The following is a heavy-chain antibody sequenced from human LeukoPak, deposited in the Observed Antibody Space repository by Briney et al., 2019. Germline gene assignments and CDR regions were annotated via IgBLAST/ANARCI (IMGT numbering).Heavy chain of an antibody. CDR3: ARDLGRGSSWYVYGY. Sequence: GGSLRLSCAASGCTFSSYAMHWVRQAPGKGLEWVALISYDGSNKYYADSVKGRFTISRDNSKNTLYLQVNSLRTEDKAVYYCARDLGRGSSWYVYGYWGQGTLVTVSS. CDR2: ISYDGSNK. J-gene: IGHJ4*02. D-gene: IGHD6-13*01. V-gene: IGHV3-30-3*01. CDR1: GCTFSSYA.